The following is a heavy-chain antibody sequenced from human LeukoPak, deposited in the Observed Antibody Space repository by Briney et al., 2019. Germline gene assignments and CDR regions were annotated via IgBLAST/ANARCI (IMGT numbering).Heavy chain of an antibody. CDR3: ARSGLDYVWGSYRYPYFDY. CDR2: ISSSSSYI. Sequence: GGSLRLSCAASGFTFSSYSMNWVRQAPVKGLEWVSSISSSSSYIYYADSVKGRFTISRDNAKNSLYLQMNSLRAEDTAVYYCARSGLDYVWGSYRYPYFDYWGQGTLVTVSS. J-gene: IGHJ4*02. V-gene: IGHV3-21*01. CDR1: GFTFSSYS. D-gene: IGHD3-16*02.